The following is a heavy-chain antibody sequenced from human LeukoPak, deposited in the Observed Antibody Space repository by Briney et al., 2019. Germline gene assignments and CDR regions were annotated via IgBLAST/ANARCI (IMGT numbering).Heavy chain of an antibody. Sequence: GASVKVSCKASGGTFSSYAISWVRQAPGQGLEWMGRIIPILGIANYAQKFQGRVTITADKSTSTAYMELSSLRSEDTAVYYCARNSGYDYFDYYYGMDVWGQGTTVTVSS. V-gene: IGHV1-69*04. CDR2: IIPILGIA. D-gene: IGHD5-12*01. CDR1: GGTFSSYA. CDR3: ARNSGYDYFDYYYGMDV. J-gene: IGHJ6*02.